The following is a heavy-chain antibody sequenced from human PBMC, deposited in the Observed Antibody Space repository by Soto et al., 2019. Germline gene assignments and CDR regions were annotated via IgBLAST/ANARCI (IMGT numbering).Heavy chain of an antibody. J-gene: IGHJ4*02. Sequence: PEVSLRLSCAASGFTFSLYSMIWVRQAPGKGLEWVASITSSSSYIYYEDSLKGRFTISRDNAKNSLFLQLDSLRAEDTAVYFCVRARSTDSRPDYWGQGTLVTVSS. CDR2: ITSSSSYI. CDR3: VRARSTDSRPDY. D-gene: IGHD3-22*01. V-gene: IGHV3-21*01. CDR1: GFTFSLYS.